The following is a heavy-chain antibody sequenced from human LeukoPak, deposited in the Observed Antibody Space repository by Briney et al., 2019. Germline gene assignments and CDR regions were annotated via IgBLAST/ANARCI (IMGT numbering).Heavy chain of an antibody. CDR1: GGSINTYY. CDR2: IYYGGST. Sequence: SETLSLTCAVSGGSINTYYWSWIRQPPGQGLEWIGYIYYGGSTYSNPSLKGRVTISSDTSKNQFSLKLTSVTAADTAVYYCARSSVSGTYSGGYWGRGILVTVSS. CDR3: ARSSVSGTYSGGY. J-gene: IGHJ4*02. D-gene: IGHD3-10*01. V-gene: IGHV4-59*08.